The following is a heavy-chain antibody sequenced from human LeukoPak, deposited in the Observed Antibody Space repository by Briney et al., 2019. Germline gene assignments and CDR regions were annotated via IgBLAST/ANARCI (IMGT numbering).Heavy chain of an antibody. Sequence: PGGSLRLSCAASGFTFSSYWMSWVRQAPGKGLEWVANIKQDGSEKYYVDSVKGRFTISRDNAKNSLYLQMNSLRAEDTAVYYCARDPSRWELLRTDAFDIWGQGTMVTVSS. V-gene: IGHV3-7*01. CDR2: IKQDGSEK. CDR1: GFTFSSYW. D-gene: IGHD1-26*01. J-gene: IGHJ3*02. CDR3: ARDPSRWELLRTDAFDI.